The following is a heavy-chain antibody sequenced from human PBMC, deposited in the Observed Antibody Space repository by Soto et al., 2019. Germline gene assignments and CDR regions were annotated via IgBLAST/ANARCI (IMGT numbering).Heavy chain of an antibody. CDR3: ARAPDGTVAFDV. CDR2: IYYRGGT. CDR1: GGSVSSGAYY. J-gene: IGHJ4*02. D-gene: IGHD1-1*01. Sequence: QVQLQESGPGLVEPSQTLSLTCTVSGGSVSSGAYYWSWIRQHPGKGLEWIGYIYYRGGTYYNPSLSGRITISSDTSKNQFSLKLSSVTAADTAVYYCARAPDGTVAFDVWGQGTLVTVSS. V-gene: IGHV4-31*03.